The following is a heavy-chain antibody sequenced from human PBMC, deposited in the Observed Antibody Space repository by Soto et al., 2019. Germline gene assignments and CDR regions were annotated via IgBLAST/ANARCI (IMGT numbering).Heavy chain of an antibody. CDR1: GFTFSSYA. Sequence: PGGSLRLSCAASGFTFSSYAMSWVRQAPGKGLEWVSAISGSGGSTYYADSVKGRFTISRDNSKNTLYLQMNSLRAEDTAVYYCVTPRGVTKDYYGMDVWGQGTTVTVSS. D-gene: IGHD2-21*02. V-gene: IGHV3-23*01. CDR2: ISGSGGST. CDR3: VTPRGVTKDYYGMDV. J-gene: IGHJ6*02.